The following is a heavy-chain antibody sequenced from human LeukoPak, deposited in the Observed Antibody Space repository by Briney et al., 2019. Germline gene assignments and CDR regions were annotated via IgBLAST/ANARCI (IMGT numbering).Heavy chain of an antibody. V-gene: IGHV1-69*13. CDR2: IIPIFGTA. J-gene: IGHJ3*02. CDR1: GGTFSSYA. D-gene: IGHD1-14*01. CDR3: ARDRTPIIWYAFDI. Sequence: SVKVSCKASGGTFSSYAISWVRQAPGQGLEWMGGIIPIFGTANYAQKFQGRVTITADESTSTAYMELSSLRSEDTAVYYCARDRTPIIWYAFDIWGQGTMVTVSS.